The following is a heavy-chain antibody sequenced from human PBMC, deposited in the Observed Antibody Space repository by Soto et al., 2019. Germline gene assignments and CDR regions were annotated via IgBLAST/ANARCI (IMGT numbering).Heavy chain of an antibody. Sequence: EVQLVESGGGLVQPGGSLKLSCAASGFTFSSYLMSWVRQAPGKGLEWVANMNQDGSEIYYVDSVRGRFTISRDNAENSLHLQMNSLRAEDTAVYYCARGRSLLWFGEPRGQGTLVTVSS. CDR2: MNQDGSEI. D-gene: IGHD3-10*01. V-gene: IGHV3-7*01. CDR1: GFTFSSYL. J-gene: IGHJ4*02. CDR3: ARGRSLLWFGEP.